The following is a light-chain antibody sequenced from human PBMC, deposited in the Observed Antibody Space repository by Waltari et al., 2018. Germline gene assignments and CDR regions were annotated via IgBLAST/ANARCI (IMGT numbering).Light chain of an antibody. CDR1: QSVSSSY. J-gene: IGKJ1*01. CDR2: GAS. V-gene: IGKV3-20*01. Sequence: EIVLTQSPGTLSLSQGERATLPCRASQSVSSSYLAWYQQKPGQAPRLLIYGASSRATGSPDRFSGSGSGTDFTLTISRLEPEDFAVYYCQQYGSSPQAFGQGTKVEIK. CDR3: QQYGSSPQA.